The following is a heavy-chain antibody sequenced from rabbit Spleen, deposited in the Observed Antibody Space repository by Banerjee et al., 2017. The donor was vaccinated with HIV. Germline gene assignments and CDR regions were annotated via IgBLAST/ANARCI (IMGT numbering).Heavy chain of an antibody. D-gene: IGHD4-1*01. CDR3: ARDFDGVIGWNFGW. CDR2: INAVTGKA. J-gene: IGHJ2*01. Sequence: QEQLVESGGGLVKPGASLTLTCKASGFSFSNKAVMCWVCQAPGKGLEWIACINAVTGKAVYASWAKCRFTFSKTSSTTVTLQMTRLTAADTATYFCARDFDGVIGWNFGWGGPGTLVTVS. CDR1: GFSFSNKAV. V-gene: IGHV1S45*01.